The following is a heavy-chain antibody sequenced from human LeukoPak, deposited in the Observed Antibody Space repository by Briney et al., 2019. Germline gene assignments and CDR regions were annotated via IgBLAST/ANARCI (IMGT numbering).Heavy chain of an antibody. V-gene: IGHV3-23*01. CDR1: GFTFSTYA. D-gene: IGHD5-18*01. Sequence: GGSLRLSCTASGFTFSTYAMSWVRQAPGKGLEWVSSISNSASSTYYADSVRGRFTISRDNSKNRLYLQMDSLRADDTAVYYCATRFNPGGYSYGYNYWGQGTLVTVSS. CDR3: ATRFNPGGYSYGYNY. J-gene: IGHJ4*02. CDR2: ISNSASST.